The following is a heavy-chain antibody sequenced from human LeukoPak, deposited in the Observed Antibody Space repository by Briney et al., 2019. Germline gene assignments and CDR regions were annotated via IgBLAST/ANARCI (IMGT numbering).Heavy chain of an antibody. CDR2: ISWNSGSI. J-gene: IGHJ6*02. Sequence: GRSLRLSCAASGFTFDDYAMHWVRQAPGKGLEWVSGISWNSGSIGYADSVKGRFTISRDNAKNSLYLQMNSLRAEDTAVYYCARDYIHSTSSYLGYYYGMDVWGQGTTVTVSS. CDR3: ARDYIHSTSSYLGYYYGMDV. D-gene: IGHD2-2*01. V-gene: IGHV3-9*01. CDR1: GFTFDDYA.